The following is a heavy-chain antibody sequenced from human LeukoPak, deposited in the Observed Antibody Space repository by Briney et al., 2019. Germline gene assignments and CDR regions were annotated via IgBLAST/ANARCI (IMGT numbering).Heavy chain of an antibody. Sequence: GGSLRLSCAASGFTFSIYAMSWARQAPGKGLEWVSAISGSGGSTYYADSVKGRFTISRDNSKNTLYLQMNSLRAEGTAVYYCATRIAVAGIRSAFDIWGQGTMVTVSS. CDR1: GFTFSIYA. D-gene: IGHD6-19*01. CDR3: ATRIAVAGIRSAFDI. CDR2: ISGSGGST. J-gene: IGHJ3*02. V-gene: IGHV3-23*01.